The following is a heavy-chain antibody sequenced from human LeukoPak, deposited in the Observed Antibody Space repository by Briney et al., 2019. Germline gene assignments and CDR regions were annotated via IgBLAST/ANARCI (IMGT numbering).Heavy chain of an antibody. CDR3: AASDYFHF. J-gene: IGHJ4*02. CDR2: IRVDGTNT. Sequence: GGSLRLSCVASGLSISNYWMHRVRLVSGKGLMWVSRIRVDGTNTTYADSVKGRFTVSRDNAKNTLYLQMNSLRAEDTAVYYCAASDYFHFWGQGTLVSVSS. V-gene: IGHV3-74*01. CDR1: GLSISNYW.